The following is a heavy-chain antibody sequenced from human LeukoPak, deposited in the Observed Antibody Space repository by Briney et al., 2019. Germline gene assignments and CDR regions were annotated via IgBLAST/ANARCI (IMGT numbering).Heavy chain of an antibody. CDR3: ARAYSSSWANSYYFDY. CDR2: IYYSGST. D-gene: IGHD6-13*01. J-gene: IGHJ4*02. Sequence: SQTLFLTCTVSGGSISSGGYYWSWIRQHPGKGLEWIGYIYYSGSTYYNPSLKSRVTISVDTSKNQFSLKLSSVTAADTAVYYCARAYSSSWANSYYFDYWGQGTLVTVSS. V-gene: IGHV4-31*03. CDR1: GGSISSGGYY.